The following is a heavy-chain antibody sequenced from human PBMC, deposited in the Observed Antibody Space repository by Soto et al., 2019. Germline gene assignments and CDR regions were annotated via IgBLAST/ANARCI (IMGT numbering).Heavy chain of an antibody. CDR1: GFTFSSYS. J-gene: IGHJ4*02. CDR3: ARGQFSIVATISFDY. CDR2: ISSSSSYI. D-gene: IGHD5-12*01. Sequence: GGSLRLSCAASGFTFSSYSMNWVRQAPGKGLEWVSSISSSSSYIYYADSVKGRFTISRDNAKNSLYLQMNSLRAEDTAVYYCARGQFSIVATISFDYWGQGTLVTVSS. V-gene: IGHV3-21*01.